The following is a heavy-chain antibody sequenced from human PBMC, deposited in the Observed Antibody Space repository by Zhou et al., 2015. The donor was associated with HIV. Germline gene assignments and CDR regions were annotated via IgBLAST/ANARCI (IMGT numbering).Heavy chain of an antibody. V-gene: IGHV1-69*06. Sequence: QVQLVQSGAEVKKPGSSVKVSCKASGDSFDNFGFSWIRHAPGQGLEWMGGIIPMFGTTNYTEKLRGRLTIAADKSTTTVFMQLIRLTSDDTAMFYCARDRYSSSWGQGTLVTVSS. CDR2: IIPMFGTT. J-gene: IGHJ4*02. CDR1: GDSFDNFG. CDR3: ARDRYSSS. D-gene: IGHD6-13*01.